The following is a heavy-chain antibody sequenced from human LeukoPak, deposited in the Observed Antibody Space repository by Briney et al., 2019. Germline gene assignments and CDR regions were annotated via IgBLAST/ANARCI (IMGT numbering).Heavy chain of an antibody. D-gene: IGHD7-27*01. V-gene: IGHV4-39*01. CDR1: GGSISSGGYY. J-gene: IGHJ4*02. CDR2: IYYSGST. Sequence: SETLSLTCTVSGGSISSGGYYWGWIRQPPGKGLEWIGSIYYSGSTYYNPSLKSRVTISVDTSKNQFSLKLSSVTAADTAVYYCARPETGDWGQGTLVTVSS. CDR3: ARPETGD.